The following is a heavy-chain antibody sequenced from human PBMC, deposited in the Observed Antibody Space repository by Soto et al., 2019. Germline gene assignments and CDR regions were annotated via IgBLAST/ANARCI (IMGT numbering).Heavy chain of an antibody. V-gene: IGHV3-33*01. D-gene: IGHD3-22*01. Sequence: GGSLRLSCAASGFTFISYGMHWVRQAPGKGLEWVAVIWYDGSNKYYADSVKGRFTISRDNSKNTLYLQMNSLRAEDTAVYYCAGQYYYDSSGLDYWGQGTLVTVSS. CDR2: IWYDGSNK. CDR3: AGQYYYDSSGLDY. J-gene: IGHJ4*02. CDR1: GFTFISYG.